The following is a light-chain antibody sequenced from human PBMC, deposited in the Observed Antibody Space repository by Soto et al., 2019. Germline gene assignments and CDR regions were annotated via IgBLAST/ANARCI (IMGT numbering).Light chain of an antibody. CDR2: EVS. CDR1: SSDVGGYNY. V-gene: IGLV2-14*01. J-gene: IGLJ1*01. Sequence: QSALTQPASVSGSPGQSITISCTGTSSDVGGYNYVSWYQQHPGRAPKLMIYEVSNRPSGVSNRFSGSKSGNTASLTISGLQPEDEADYYCSSYTSSSTVFDVFGTGTKVTVL. CDR3: SSYTSSSTVFDV.